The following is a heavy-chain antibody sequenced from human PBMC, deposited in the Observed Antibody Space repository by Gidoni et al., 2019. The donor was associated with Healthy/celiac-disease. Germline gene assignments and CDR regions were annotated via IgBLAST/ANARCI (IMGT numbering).Heavy chain of an antibody. V-gene: IGHV4-39*01. Sequence: DGLVWIGSIYYSGSTYYNPSLKSRVTISVDTSKNQFSLKLSSVTAADTAVYYCARQVTTKDYFDYWGQGTLVTVSS. J-gene: IGHJ4*02. CDR2: IYYSGST. D-gene: IGHD5-18*01. CDR3: ARQVTTKDYFDY.